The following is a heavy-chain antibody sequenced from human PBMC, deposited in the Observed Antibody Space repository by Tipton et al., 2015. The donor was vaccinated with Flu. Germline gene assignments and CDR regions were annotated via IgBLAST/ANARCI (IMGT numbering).Heavy chain of an antibody. CDR1: GGSVSSGPYY. J-gene: IGHJ5*02. D-gene: IGHD3-10*01. CDR2: IYTSGST. CDR3: AREGYYNSGTPPLDL. V-gene: IGHV4-61*02. Sequence: TLSLTCIVSGGSVSSGPYYWSWIRQPTGKGLEWIGRIYTSGSTDYNPSLKSRVTISLDTSKNQVSLKLSSVTDADTAVYYCAREGYYNSGTPPLDLWGQGTLVTVSS.